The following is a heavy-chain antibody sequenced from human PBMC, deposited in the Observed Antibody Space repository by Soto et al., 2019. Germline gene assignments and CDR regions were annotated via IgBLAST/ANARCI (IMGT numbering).Heavy chain of an antibody. J-gene: IGHJ5*02. V-gene: IGHV3-30*18. CDR1: GFTLTHYG. D-gene: IGHD1-1*01. Sequence: GGSLRLSCAASGFTLTHYGMHWVRQAPGKGLEWVGVMSIDGMNQHYGDSVRGRFTISRDTSKNTLYLQMYSLRPEDTAVYYCAKEQFNTGWNQPGSLGQVTLGTVSS. CDR3: AKEQFNTGWNQPGS. CDR2: MSIDGMNQ.